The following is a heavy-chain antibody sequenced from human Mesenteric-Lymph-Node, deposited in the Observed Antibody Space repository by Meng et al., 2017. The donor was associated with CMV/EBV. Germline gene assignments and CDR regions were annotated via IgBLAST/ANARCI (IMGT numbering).Heavy chain of an antibody. D-gene: IGHD2/OR15-2a*01. CDR1: GFTFSRYG. V-gene: IGHV3-33*01. J-gene: IGHJ4*02. CDR3: AREENRGSFDH. CDR2: IWSDGSNK. Sequence: LSCAASGFTFSRYGMHWVRQAPGKGLEWVALIWSDGSNKHYPDSVQGRFTISKDNSKNTLYLQMNSLSVEDTAVYYCAREENRGSFDHWGQGTLVTVSS.